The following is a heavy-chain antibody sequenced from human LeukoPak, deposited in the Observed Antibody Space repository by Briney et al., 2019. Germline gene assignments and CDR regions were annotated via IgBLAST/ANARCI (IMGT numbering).Heavy chain of an antibody. CDR3: AKGDPIFYDSSGYTKPTPIDY. D-gene: IGHD3-22*01. CDR1: GFTFSSYG. CDR2: ISYDGSNE. J-gene: IGHJ4*02. V-gene: IGHV3-30*19. Sequence: GGSLRLSCAASGFTFSSYGMHWVRQAPGKGLEWGAIISYDGSNEYYADSVKGRFTISRDNSKNTLYLQMNSLRAEDTAVYYCAKGDPIFYDSSGYTKPTPIDYWGQGTLVTVSS.